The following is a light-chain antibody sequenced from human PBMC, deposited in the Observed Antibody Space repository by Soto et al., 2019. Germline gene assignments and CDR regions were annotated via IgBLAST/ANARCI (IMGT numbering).Light chain of an antibody. CDR2: KVS. J-gene: IGKJ5*01. Sequence: EIVLTQTPLLSPVTLGQPASISCRSSRSLVDSDGNAYLTWLHQRPGQPPRPLIYKVSQRLSGVPDRFSGSGAGTDFTLHISRVEAEDVGTYFCMQATQLRTFGQGTRLEI. V-gene: IGKV2-24*01. CDR1: RSLVDSDGNAY. CDR3: MQATQLRT.